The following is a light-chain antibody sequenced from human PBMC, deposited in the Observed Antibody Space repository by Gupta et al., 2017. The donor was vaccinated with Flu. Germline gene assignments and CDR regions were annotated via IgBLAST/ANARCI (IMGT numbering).Light chain of an antibody. J-gene: IGKJ2*01. CDR2: WAS. CDR3: QQDDSTPEA. Sequence: DIVMTQSPDSLAVSLGERATINCKSSQSVLYSSNNKNYLAWYQQKAGQPPKLLIYWASTREPGVPDRFSGSGSGTDFTLTISSLQAEDVAVYYCQQDDSTPEAFGQGTKLEIK. V-gene: IGKV4-1*01. CDR1: QSVLYSSNNKNY.